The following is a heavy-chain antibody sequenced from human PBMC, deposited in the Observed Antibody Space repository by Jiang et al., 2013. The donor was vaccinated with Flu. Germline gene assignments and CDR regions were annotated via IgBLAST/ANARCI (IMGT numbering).Heavy chain of an antibody. Sequence: GLVKPSQTLSLTCTVSGGSISSGGYYWSWIRQHPGKGLEWIGYIYYSGSTYYNPSLKSRVTISVDMSKNQFSLKLSSVTAADTAVYYCARGSWYEGSFDYWGQGTLVTVSS. CDR3: ARGSWYEGSFDY. D-gene: IGHD6-13*01. CDR1: GGSISSGGYY. CDR2: IYYSGST. J-gene: IGHJ4*02. V-gene: IGHV4-31*03.